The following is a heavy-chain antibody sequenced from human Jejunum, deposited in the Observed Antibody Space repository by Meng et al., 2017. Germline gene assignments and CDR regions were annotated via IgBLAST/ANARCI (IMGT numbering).Heavy chain of an antibody. V-gene: IGHV3-74*01. D-gene: IGHD5-18*01. CDR1: GFTFTNYA. Sequence: GESLKISCTVSGFTFTNYALNWVRQAPGKGLEWVSRISLDRTTTTYADSVKGRFTISRDNAMNTVYLQMNSLRVEDTAVYYCARGGADTAVGHHYWGQGTLVTVSS. CDR3: ARGGADTAVGHHY. CDR2: ISLDRTTT. J-gene: IGHJ4*02.